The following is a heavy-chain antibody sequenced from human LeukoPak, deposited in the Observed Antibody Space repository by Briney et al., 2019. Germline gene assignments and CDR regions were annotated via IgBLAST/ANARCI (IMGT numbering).Heavy chain of an antibody. CDR2: INHGGST. D-gene: IGHD1-26*01. CDR1: GGSFSGYY. J-gene: IGHJ4*02. V-gene: IGHV4-34*01. CDR3: ASTSSGSYHQVYY. Sequence: SETLSLTCAVYGGSFSGYYWSWIRQPPGKGLEWIGEINHGGSTNYNPSLKSRVTTSVDTSKNQFSLKLSSVTAADTAIYYCASTSSGSYHQVYYWGQGTLVTVSS.